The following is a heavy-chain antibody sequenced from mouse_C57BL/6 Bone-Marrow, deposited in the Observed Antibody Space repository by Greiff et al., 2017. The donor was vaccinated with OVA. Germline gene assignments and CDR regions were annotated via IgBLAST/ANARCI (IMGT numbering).Heavy chain of an antibody. CDR3: TRLLDAMDY. J-gene: IGHJ4*01. Sequence: EVKLMESGAGLVKPGGSLKLSCAASGFTFSSYAMSWVRQTSEKRLEWVAYISSGGDYIYYADTVKGRFTISRDNARNTLYLQMSSLKSEDTAMYYCTRLLDAMDYWGQGTSVTVSS. CDR2: ISSGGDYI. V-gene: IGHV5-9-1*02. D-gene: IGHD2-1*01. CDR1: GFTFSSYA.